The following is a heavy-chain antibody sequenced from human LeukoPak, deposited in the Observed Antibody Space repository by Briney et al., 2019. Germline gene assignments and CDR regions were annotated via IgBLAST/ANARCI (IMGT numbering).Heavy chain of an antibody. CDR2: IFHTGNT. CDR3: ATLRYSGSSLGAFDY. D-gene: IGHD1-26*01. J-gene: IGHJ4*02. CDR1: GYSLSNGFY. Sequence: ASETLSLTCAVSGYSLSNGFYWGWIRQPPGKGLEWIGSIFHTGNTYYNPSLKSRLTISVDTSKNQFSLQLRSVTAADTAVYYCATLRYSGSSLGAFDYWGQGTLVTVSS. V-gene: IGHV4-38-2*01.